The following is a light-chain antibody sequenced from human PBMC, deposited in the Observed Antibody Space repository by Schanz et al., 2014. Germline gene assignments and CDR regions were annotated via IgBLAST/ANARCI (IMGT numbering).Light chain of an antibody. CDR2: DVS. Sequence: QSALTQPRSVSGSPGQSVTISCTGTSSDVGGYNSVSWFQQHPGRAPTLMIYDVSKRPSGVPVRFSGSKSGNTASLTVSGVQPEDEADYYCNSYTSSSTLIFGGGTKLTVL. CDR1: SSDVGGYNS. CDR3: NSYTSSSTLI. J-gene: IGLJ2*01. V-gene: IGLV2-11*01.